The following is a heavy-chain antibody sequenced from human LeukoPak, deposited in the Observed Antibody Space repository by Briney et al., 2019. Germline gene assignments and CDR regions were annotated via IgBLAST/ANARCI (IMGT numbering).Heavy chain of an antibody. J-gene: IGHJ4*02. CDR2: ISSSSSYI. Sequence: GGSLRLSCAASGFTFSSYSMNWVRQAPGKGLEWVSSISSSSSYIYYADSLKGRFTISRDNAKNSLYLQMNSLRAEDTAVYYCARGDYDSSGYYYYFDYWGQGTLVTVSS. V-gene: IGHV3-21*01. D-gene: IGHD3-22*01. CDR3: ARGDYDSSGYYYYFDY. CDR1: GFTFSSYS.